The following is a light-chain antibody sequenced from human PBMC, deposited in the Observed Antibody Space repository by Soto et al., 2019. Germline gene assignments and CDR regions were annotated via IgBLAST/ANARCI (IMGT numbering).Light chain of an antibody. CDR1: ESLSTY. Sequence: EIVMTQSPATLSVSPGERVTLSCRASESLSTYLAWYQQKPGQAPRLLIYGASTKATGIPARFSGSGSATDFTLTISSLQSEDFAVYYCQRYNDGPFTFGQGPKLEI. V-gene: IGKV3-15*01. CDR3: QRYNDGPFT. J-gene: IGKJ2*01. CDR2: GAS.